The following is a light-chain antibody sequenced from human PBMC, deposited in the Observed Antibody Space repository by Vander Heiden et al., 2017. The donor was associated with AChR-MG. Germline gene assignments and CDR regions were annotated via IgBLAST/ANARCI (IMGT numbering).Light chain of an antibody. V-gene: IGKV1-39*01. CDR2: AAS. CDR3: QQSYSAPLYT. CDR1: QSISTY. Sequence: DIQMTQSPSSLSASVGDRVTITGRASQSISTYLNWYQQKPGKAPKLLIYAASSLQSGVPSRFSAYGSGTDFTLTISSLQPEDFAIYYCQQSYSAPLYTFGQGTKVEIK. J-gene: IGKJ2*01.